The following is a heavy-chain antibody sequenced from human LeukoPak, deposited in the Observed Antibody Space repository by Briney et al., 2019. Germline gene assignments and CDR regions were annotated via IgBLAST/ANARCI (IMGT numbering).Heavy chain of an antibody. Sequence: PGGSLRLSCAASGFSFSSHWMSWVRQAPGKGLEWVAKISEDGSGKYYVDSVRGRFTISRDNAKNSLYLQMNSLRVEDTALYHCAWDDNWAFNMWGQGTMVTVSP. J-gene: IGHJ3*02. CDR1: GFSFSSHW. V-gene: IGHV3-7*01. CDR3: AWDDNWAFNM. D-gene: IGHD1-20*01. CDR2: ISEDGSGK.